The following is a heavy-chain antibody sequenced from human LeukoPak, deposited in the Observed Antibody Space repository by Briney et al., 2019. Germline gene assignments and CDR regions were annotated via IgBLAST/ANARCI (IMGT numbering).Heavy chain of an antibody. J-gene: IGHJ6*02. D-gene: IGHD1-1*01. Sequence: SGPTLVNPTQTLTLTCTFSGFSLSTSGMCVGWIRQPPGKALEWLARIDWDDDKYYSTSLKTRLTIFKDTSKNQVVLTMTNMDPVDTATYYCARTRPGTYYYYGMDVWGQGTTVTVSS. CDR2: IDWDDDK. CDR3: ARTRPGTYYYYGMDV. CDR1: GFSLSTSGMC. V-gene: IGHV2-70*11.